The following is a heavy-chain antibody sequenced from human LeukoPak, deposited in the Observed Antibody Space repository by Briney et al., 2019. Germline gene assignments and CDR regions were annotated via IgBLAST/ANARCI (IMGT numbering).Heavy chain of an antibody. CDR3: ARSFYGDDAFDI. Sequence: GGSLRLSCAASGFTVSSNYMSWVRQAPGKGLEWVSVIYSGGSTYYADSVKGRFTISRDNSKNTLYLQMNSLRAEDTAVYYCARSFYGDDAFDIWGQGTMVTVSS. V-gene: IGHV3-53*01. D-gene: IGHD4-17*01. CDR1: GFTVSSNY. CDR2: IYSGGST. J-gene: IGHJ3*02.